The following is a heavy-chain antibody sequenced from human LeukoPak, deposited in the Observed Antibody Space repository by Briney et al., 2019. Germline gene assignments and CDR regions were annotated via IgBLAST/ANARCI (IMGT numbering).Heavy chain of an antibody. Sequence: AGGSLRLSCAASGFTFSSYAMHWVRQAPGKGLEWVAVISYDGSNKYYADSVKGRFTISRDNSKNTLYLQMNSLRAEDTAVYYCASYEGVYSSSWYEVAFDIWGQGTMVTVSS. CDR2: ISYDGSNK. CDR3: ASYEGVYSSSWYEVAFDI. D-gene: IGHD6-13*01. J-gene: IGHJ3*02. V-gene: IGHV3-30-3*01. CDR1: GFTFSSYA.